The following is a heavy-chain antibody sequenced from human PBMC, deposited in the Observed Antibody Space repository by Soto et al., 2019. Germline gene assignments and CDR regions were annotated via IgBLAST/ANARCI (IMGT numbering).Heavy chain of an antibody. Sequence: QVQLQESGPGLVKPSQTLSLTCTVSGGSISRGDYYWSWIRQPPGKGLEWLGYMYYSGSTYYNPSLKGRAIISVDTSKNPFSLEVTSVTAADTAVYYCARDRRSDYYGVDVWGQGTTVTVSS. CDR3: ARDRRSDYYGVDV. CDR1: GGSISRGDYY. V-gene: IGHV4-30-4*01. CDR2: MYYSGST. J-gene: IGHJ6*02.